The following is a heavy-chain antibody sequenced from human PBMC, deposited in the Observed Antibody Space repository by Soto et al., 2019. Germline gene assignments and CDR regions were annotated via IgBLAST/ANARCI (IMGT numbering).Heavy chain of an antibody. J-gene: IGHJ4*02. CDR1: GGTFSSYA. CDR2: IIPIFGTA. D-gene: IGHD1-26*01. CDR3: AIVLPDSGPLLATDY. Sequence: VASVKVSCKAAGGTFSSYAISWVRQAPGQGLEWMGGIIPIFGTANYAQKFQGRVTITADESTNTAYMELSSLRSEDTAVYYCAIVLPDSGPLLATDYCRPGTLATLST. V-gene: IGHV1-69*13.